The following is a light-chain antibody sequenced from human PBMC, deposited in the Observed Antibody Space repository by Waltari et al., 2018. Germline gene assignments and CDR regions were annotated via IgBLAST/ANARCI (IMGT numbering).Light chain of an antibody. J-gene: IGLJ2*01. V-gene: IGLV2-14*03. CDR2: DVS. CDR3: SSYTISSTVV. CDR1: SSDVGGYHY. Sequence: QSALTQPASVSGSPGQSITISCTGASSDVGGYHYVSWYQQHPGKAPKLMIYDVSDRPSVVSTRFSGSKSGNTASLTISGLQAEDEADYYCSSYTISSTVVFGGGTKLTVL.